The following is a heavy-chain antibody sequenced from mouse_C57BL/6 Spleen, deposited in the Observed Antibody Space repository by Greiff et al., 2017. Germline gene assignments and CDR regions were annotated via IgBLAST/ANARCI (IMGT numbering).Heavy chain of an antibody. CDR3: ARSVGGLGDY. CDR1: GYAFSSSW. D-gene: IGHD2-4*01. J-gene: IGHJ2*01. CDR2: IYPGDGDT. Sequence: VMLVESGPELVKPGASVKISCKASGYAFSSSWMNWVKQRPGKGLEWIGRIYPGDGDTNYNGKFKGKATLTADKSSSTAYMQLSSLTSEDSAVYCCARSVGGLGDYWGQGTTLTVSS. V-gene: IGHV1-82*01.